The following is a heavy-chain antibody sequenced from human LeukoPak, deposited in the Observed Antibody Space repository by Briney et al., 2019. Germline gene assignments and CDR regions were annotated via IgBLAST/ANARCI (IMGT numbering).Heavy chain of an antibody. Sequence: GGSLRLSCTASGFTFGDYAMSWFCQAPGKGLEWVGRIKSEIDGGTTDYAAPVQGRFTISRDGSQATLYLQMNSLKTEDTAVYYCTTGGDVIVTGTRAFDIWGQGTMVTVSS. V-gene: IGHV3-15*01. J-gene: IGHJ3*02. D-gene: IGHD1-7*01. CDR1: GFTFGDYA. CDR3: TTGGDVIVTGTRAFDI. CDR2: IKSEIDGGTT.